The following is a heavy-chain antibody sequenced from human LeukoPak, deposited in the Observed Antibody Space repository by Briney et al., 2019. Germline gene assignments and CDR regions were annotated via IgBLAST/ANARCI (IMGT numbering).Heavy chain of an antibody. Sequence: GASVKVSCKASGYTFTSYDINWVRQATGQGLEWMGWMNPNSGNTGYAQKFQGRVTITRNTSISTAYMELSSLRSEDTAVYYCARGSKPWLVPYYYYYYMDVWGKGTTVTVSS. V-gene: IGHV1-8*03. CDR3: ARGSKPWLVPYYYYYYMDV. CDR2: MNPNSGNT. CDR1: GYTFTSYD. J-gene: IGHJ6*03. D-gene: IGHD6-19*01.